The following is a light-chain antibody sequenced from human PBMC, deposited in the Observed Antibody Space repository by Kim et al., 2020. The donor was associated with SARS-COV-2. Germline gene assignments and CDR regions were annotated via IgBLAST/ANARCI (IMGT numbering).Light chain of an antibody. J-gene: IGLJ2*01. V-gene: IGLV2-8*01. Sequence: QSVTVSCTGSSTDVGGYNYVSWYQQHPGKAPKLMFFEVNKRPSGVPDRFSGSKSGNTASLTVSGLQPEDEADYYCTSYAGSDNRVVFGGGTQLTVL. CDR2: EVN. CDR1: STDVGGYNY. CDR3: TSYAGSDNRVV.